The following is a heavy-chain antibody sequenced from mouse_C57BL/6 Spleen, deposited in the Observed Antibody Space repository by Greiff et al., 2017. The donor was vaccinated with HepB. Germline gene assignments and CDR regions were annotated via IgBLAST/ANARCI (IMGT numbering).Heavy chain of an antibody. CDR2: INYDGSST. V-gene: IGHV5-16*01. CDR1: GFTFSDYY. J-gene: IGHJ3*01. D-gene: IGHD2-1*01. CDR3: ARDGDGNFLFAY. Sequence: EVQLQESEGGLVQPGSSMKLSCTASGFTFSDYYMAWVRQVPEKGLEWVANINYDGSSTYYLDSLKSRFIISRDNAKNILYLQMSSLKSEDTATYYCARDGDGNFLFAYWGQGTLVTVSA.